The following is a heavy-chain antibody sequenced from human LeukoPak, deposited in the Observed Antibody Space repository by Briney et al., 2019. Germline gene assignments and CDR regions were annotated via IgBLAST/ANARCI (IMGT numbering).Heavy chain of an antibody. Sequence: GGSLRLSCAASGFTFSNAWMSWVRQAPGKGLEWVGRIKSKTDGGTTDYAAPVKGRFTISRDDSKNTLYLQMNSLKTEDTAVYYCTTDRKVRGSRSWYFDYWGQGTLVTVSS. CDR3: TTDRKVRGSRSWYFDY. CDR1: GFTFSNAW. J-gene: IGHJ4*02. V-gene: IGHV3-15*01. D-gene: IGHD3-10*01. CDR2: IKSKTDGGTT.